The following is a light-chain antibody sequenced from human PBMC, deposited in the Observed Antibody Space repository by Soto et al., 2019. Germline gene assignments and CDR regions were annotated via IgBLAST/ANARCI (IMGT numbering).Light chain of an antibody. J-gene: IGLJ2*01. V-gene: IGLV4-69*01. CDR3: QTWDTALQVI. Sequence: QPVLTQSPSASASLGASVKLTCTLSSGHSTYAIAWHQQQPEKGPRYLMKVNSDGSHSKGNGIPDRFSGSSSGTERYLTISSLQSEDEADYYCQTWDTALQVIFGGGTKLTVL. CDR2: VNSDGSH. CDR1: SGHSTYA.